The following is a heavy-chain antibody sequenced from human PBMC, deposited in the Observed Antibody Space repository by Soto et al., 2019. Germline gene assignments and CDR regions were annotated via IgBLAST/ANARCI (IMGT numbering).Heavy chain of an antibody. J-gene: IGHJ4*02. D-gene: IGHD1-7*01. Sequence: EVQVVESGGDLVKPGGSLRLSCASSRFTFSTYTMNWVRQAPGKGLEWVSSINGRGNYIYYAESVKGRFTISRDNAKNSLYLQMDRMRAEDTALYYCVREEGKAGTNSAFDYWGLGALVTVSS. CDR3: VREEGKAGTNSAFDY. V-gene: IGHV3-21*01. CDR1: RFTFSTYT. CDR2: INGRGNYI.